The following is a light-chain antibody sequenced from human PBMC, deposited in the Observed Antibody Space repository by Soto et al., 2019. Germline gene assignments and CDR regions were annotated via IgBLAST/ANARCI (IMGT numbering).Light chain of an antibody. CDR2: GAS. V-gene: IGKV1-6*01. J-gene: IGKJ2*01. CDR1: QGIRND. CDR3: LQDYSYPYT. Sequence: AIQMTQSPSSLSASVGDRVTITCRASQGIRNDLGWYQQKPGKAPKFLIFGASTLQSGVLSRFSGSGSGTDFALTISSLQPEDFATYYCLQDYSYPYTFGQGTKLEVK.